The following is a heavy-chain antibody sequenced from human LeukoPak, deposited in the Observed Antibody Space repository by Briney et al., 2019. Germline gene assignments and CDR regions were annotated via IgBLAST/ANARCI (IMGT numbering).Heavy chain of an antibody. V-gene: IGHV4-59*08. Sequence: KPSETLSLTCTVSGGSISSYYWSWIRQPPGKGLEWIGYIYYSGCTNYNPSLKSRVTISVDTSKNQFSLKLSSVTAADTAVYYCARHRYCSGGSCYDAFDIWGQGTMVTVSS. CDR2: IYYSGCT. CDR3: ARHRYCSGGSCYDAFDI. J-gene: IGHJ3*02. D-gene: IGHD2-15*01. CDR1: GGSISSYY.